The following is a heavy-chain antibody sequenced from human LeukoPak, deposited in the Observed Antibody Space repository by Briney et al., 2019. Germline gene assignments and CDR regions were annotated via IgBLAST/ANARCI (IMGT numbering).Heavy chain of an antibody. CDR1: GFTFSSYA. J-gene: IGHJ4*02. CDR2: ISYDGSNK. Sequence: PGGSLRLSCAASGFTFSSYATHWVRQAPGKGLEWVAVISYDGSNKYYADSVKGRFTISRDNSKNTLYLQMNSLRAEDTAVYYCARSSGWYRALWDWGQGTLVTVSS. CDR3: ARSSGWYRALWD. D-gene: IGHD6-19*01. V-gene: IGHV3-30-3*01.